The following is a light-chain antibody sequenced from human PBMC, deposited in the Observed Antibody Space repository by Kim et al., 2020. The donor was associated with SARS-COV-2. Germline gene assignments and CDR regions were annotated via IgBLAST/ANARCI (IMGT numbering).Light chain of an antibody. V-gene: IGKV1-5*03. CDR3: QQYSLYPHT. Sequence: SATRGDRGAISCRASQSISGWLAWYQQRPGRAPQLLIYKASTLETGAPSHFIGRGSGTEFTLTISGLQPDDFATYYCQQYSLYPHTFGQGTKLEI. CDR2: KAS. J-gene: IGKJ2*01. CDR1: QSISGW.